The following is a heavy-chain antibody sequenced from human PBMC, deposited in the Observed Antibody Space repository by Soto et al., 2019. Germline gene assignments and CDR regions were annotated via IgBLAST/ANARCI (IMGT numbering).Heavy chain of an antibody. J-gene: IGHJ4*02. D-gene: IGHD3-22*01. CDR1: GYTFTSYY. Sequence: GASVKVSCKASGYTFTSYYMHWVRQAPGQGLEWMGIINPSGGSTSYAQKFQGRVTMTRDTSTSTVYMELSSLRSEDTAVYYCARGQGYYDSSGYTGGALGYWGPGTLVTVSS. V-gene: IGHV1-46*01. CDR2: INPSGGST. CDR3: ARGQGYYDSSGYTGGALGY.